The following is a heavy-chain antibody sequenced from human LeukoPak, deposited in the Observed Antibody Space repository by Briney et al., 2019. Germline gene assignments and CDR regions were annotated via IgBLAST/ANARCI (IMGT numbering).Heavy chain of an antibody. CDR3: AREGYSYGYDY. J-gene: IGHJ4*02. V-gene: IGHV3-64*01. D-gene: IGHD5-18*01. CDR2: ISSNGGST. CDR1: GFTFSSYA. Sequence: GRSLRLSCAASGFTFSSYAMHWVRQAPGKGLEYVSAISSNGGSTYYANSVKGRFTTSRDNSKNTLYLQMGSLRAEDMAVYYCAREGYSYGYDYWGQGTLVTVSS.